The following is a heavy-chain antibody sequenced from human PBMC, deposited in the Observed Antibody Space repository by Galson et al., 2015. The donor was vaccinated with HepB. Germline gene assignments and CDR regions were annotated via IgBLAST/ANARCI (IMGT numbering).Heavy chain of an antibody. Sequence: SLRLSCAASGFTFSDYYMSWIRQAPGKGLEWVSYISTSGSAIYYADSVKGRFTISRDNAKNSMSLQMNSLRADDTAVYYCARVGAVSGMADCGPGSPVTAS. CDR3: ARVGAVSGMAD. V-gene: IGHV3-11*01. CDR2: ISTSGSAI. CDR1: GFTFSDYY. J-gene: IGHJ6*02. D-gene: IGHD4/OR15-4a*01.